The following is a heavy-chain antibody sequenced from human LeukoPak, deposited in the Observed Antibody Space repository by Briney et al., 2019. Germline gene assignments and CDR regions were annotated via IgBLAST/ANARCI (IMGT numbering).Heavy chain of an antibody. CDR2: ISSSGSTI. CDR1: GFTFSSYE. D-gene: IGHD3-22*01. V-gene: IGHV3-48*03. J-gene: IGHJ4*02. Sequence: PGGSLRLSCAVSGFTFSSYEMNWVRQAPGKGLEWVSYISSSGSTIQYADSVKGRFTISRDNAKSSLYLQMNSLRAEDTAVYYCAKGLKYYYDSSPSPGMYWGQGTLVTVSS. CDR3: AKGLKYYYDSSPSPGMY.